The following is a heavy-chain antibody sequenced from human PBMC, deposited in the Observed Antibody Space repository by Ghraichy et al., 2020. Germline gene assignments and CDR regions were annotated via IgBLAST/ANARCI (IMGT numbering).Heavy chain of an antibody. CDR3: ASHDHDRSGYYDAFDI. CDR1: GFRISDNY. Sequence: GGSLRLSCAASGFRISDNYMSWIRQPPGKGLEWVSYISISSTHINYADSVEGRFTISRDNAKNSLYLQMNSLRAEDTAVYYCASHDHDRSGYYDAFDIWGQGTMVTVSS. CDR2: ISISSTHI. D-gene: IGHD3-22*01. J-gene: IGHJ3*02. V-gene: IGHV3-11*06.